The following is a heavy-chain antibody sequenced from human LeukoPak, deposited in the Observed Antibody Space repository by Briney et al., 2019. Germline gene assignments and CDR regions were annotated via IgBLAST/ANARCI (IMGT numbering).Heavy chain of an antibody. V-gene: IGHV3-23*01. Sequence: GGSLRLSCAASGFIFSSYAISWVRQAPGKGLEWVSAISGSGGSTYYADSVRSRFTISRDNSKNTLYLQMNSLRAEDTAVYYCARSDSSGYTDYWGQGTLVTVSS. CDR1: GFIFSSYA. CDR3: ARSDSSGYTDY. CDR2: ISGSGGST. D-gene: IGHD3-22*01. J-gene: IGHJ4*02.